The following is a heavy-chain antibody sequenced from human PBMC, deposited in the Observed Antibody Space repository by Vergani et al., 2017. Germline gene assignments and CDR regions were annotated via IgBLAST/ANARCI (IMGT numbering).Heavy chain of an antibody. D-gene: IGHD6-6*01. V-gene: IGHV3-21*01. CDR3: AMGDSSSSEGDYVDY. CDR2: ISSSGNYI. Sequence: EVQLVESGGGLVKPGGSLRLSCVASGFTFTTYGMGWVRQAPGKGLEWVSSISSSGNYIYYTDSMKGRFTISRDNAKSSLSLQMNSLRAEDTAVYYCAMGDSSSSEGDYVDYWGQGTLVTVSS. CDR1: GFTFTTYG. J-gene: IGHJ4*02.